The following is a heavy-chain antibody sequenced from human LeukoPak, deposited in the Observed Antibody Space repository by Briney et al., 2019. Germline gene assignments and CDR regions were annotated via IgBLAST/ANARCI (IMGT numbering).Heavy chain of an antibody. D-gene: IGHD3-22*01. CDR2: IYYSGST. Sequence: SETLSLTCTVSGGSISSYYWSWIRQPPGKGLEWIGYIYYSGSTNYNPSLKSRVTISVDTSKNQFSLKLSSVTAADTAVYYSASWYYYDSSGYSLAFDYWGQGTLVTVSS. CDR1: GGSISSYY. CDR3: ASWYYYDSSGYSLAFDY. V-gene: IGHV4-59*01. J-gene: IGHJ4*02.